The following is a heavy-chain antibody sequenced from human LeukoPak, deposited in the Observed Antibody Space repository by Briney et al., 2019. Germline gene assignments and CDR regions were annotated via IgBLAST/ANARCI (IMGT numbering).Heavy chain of an antibody. V-gene: IGHV3-7*03. CDR2: IKQDGSET. CDR1: GSTFSSSW. D-gene: IGHD5-12*01. J-gene: IGHJ6*02. Sequence: GGSLRLSCAASGSTFSSSWMSWVRQAPGKGLEWVANIKQDGSETHYVDSVKGRFTISRDNAKNSLFLQMNSLRADDTAVYYCSKGGGYVRMDVWGQGTTVTVSS. CDR3: SKGGGYVRMDV.